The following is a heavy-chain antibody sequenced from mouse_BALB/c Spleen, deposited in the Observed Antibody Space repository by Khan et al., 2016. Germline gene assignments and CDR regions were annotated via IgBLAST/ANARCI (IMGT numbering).Heavy chain of an antibody. J-gene: IGHJ4*01. Sequence: QVQLKESGPGLVAPSQSLSITCTVSGFSIIAYGVNWVRQPPGKGLEWLGMIWGDGSTDYNSALKSRLNITKDNSKSQVVLKRNSLQTDDTAKYXCARDGWCYYAMDYWGQGTSVTVSS. D-gene: IGHD1-1*02. V-gene: IGHV2-6-7*01. CDR1: GFSIIAYG. CDR2: IWGDGST. CDR3: ARDGWCYYAMDY.